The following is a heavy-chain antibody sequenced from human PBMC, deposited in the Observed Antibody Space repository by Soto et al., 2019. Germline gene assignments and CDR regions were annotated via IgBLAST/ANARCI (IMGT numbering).Heavy chain of an antibody. CDR2: IYHSGST. Sequence: SETLSLTCAVSGGSISSGGYSWSWIRQPPGKGLEWIGYIYHSGSTYYNPSLKSRVTIPVDRSKNQFSLKLSSVTAADTAVYYCARGDCSGGSCYFDYWGQGTLVTVSS. CDR1: GGSISSGGYS. CDR3: ARGDCSGGSCYFDY. J-gene: IGHJ4*02. D-gene: IGHD2-15*01. V-gene: IGHV4-30-2*01.